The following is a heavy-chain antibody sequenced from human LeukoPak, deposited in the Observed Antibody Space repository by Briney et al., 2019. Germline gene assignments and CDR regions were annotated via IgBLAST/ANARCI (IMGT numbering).Heavy chain of an antibody. Sequence: PGGSLRLSCAASGFTFSSYGMHWVRQAPGKGLEWVAFIRNDGSNKYNADSVKARFTISRDSSMNALYLQMNSLRAEDTAVYYCAKALHECRGAYPIYYFDYWGQGTLVTVSS. V-gene: IGHV3-30*02. CDR1: GFTFSSYG. CDR2: IRNDGSNK. D-gene: IGHD3-10*01. J-gene: IGHJ4*02. CDR3: AKALHECRGAYPIYYFDY.